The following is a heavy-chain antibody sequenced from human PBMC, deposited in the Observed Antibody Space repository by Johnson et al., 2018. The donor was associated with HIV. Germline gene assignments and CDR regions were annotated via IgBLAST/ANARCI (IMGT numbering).Heavy chain of an antibody. CDR2: IWYDGSNK. V-gene: IGHV3-33*06. Sequence: QVQLVESGGGVVQPGRSLRLSCAASGFTFSSYGMHWVRQAPGKGLEWVAVIWYDGSNKYYADSVKGRFTISRDNSKNTLYLQMNSLRAEDTAVYYCANTQIVVVPTAMDPFDIWGQGTMVIVSS. J-gene: IGHJ3*02. CDR3: ANTQIVVVPTAMDPFDI. D-gene: IGHD2-2*01. CDR1: GFTFSSYG.